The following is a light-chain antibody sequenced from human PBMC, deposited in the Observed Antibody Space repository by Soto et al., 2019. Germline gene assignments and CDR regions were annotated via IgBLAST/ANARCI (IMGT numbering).Light chain of an antibody. CDR2: DVN. Sequence: QSVLTQPPSVSGSPRQSVAISCTGTTSDVGYSNGVSWYHQPPGTAPKLMIYDVNNRPSGVPDRFSGSKSGNTASLTISGLQAEDEGDYYCSSYTSSSTYVFGTGTKLTVL. V-gene: IGLV2-18*02. CDR1: TSDVGYSNG. J-gene: IGLJ1*01. CDR3: SSYTSSSTYV.